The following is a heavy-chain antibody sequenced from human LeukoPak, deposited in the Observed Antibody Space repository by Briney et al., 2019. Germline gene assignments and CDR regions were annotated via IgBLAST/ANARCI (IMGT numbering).Heavy chain of an antibody. CDR2: ISSSSSTI. J-gene: IGHJ4*02. CDR3: ARGTRYSGSYSDY. V-gene: IGHV3-48*02. CDR1: GFTFSSYS. D-gene: IGHD1-26*01. Sequence: GGSLRLSCAASGFTFSSYSMNWVRQAPGKGLEWVSYISSSSSTIYYADSVKGRFTISRDDAKNSLYLQMNSLRDEGTAVYYCARGTRYSGSYSDYWGQGTLVTVSS.